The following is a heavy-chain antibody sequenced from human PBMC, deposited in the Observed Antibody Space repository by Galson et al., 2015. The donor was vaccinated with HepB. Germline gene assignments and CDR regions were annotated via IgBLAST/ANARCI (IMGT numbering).Heavy chain of an antibody. CDR3: AKELTPKRATELDY. D-gene: IGHD1-26*01. CDR1: GFTFSNYG. CDR2: KSFDGRKQ. V-gene: IGHV3-30*18. Sequence: SLRLSCAASGFTFSNYGMHWVRQAPDWGRQAPGKGLGCIAVKSFDGRKQYYADSVKGRVNISRDQSKNTLYLQMDSLRAEDTAVYYCAKELTPKRATELDYWGTGTLGNVPS. J-gene: IGHJ4*02.